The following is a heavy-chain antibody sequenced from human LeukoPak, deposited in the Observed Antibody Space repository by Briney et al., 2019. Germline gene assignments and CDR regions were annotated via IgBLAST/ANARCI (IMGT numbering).Heavy chain of an antibody. Sequence: GGSLRLSCAASGFTFSDYEMNWVRQAPEKGLEWVSYISAGAGVIFYADSVKGRFSITRDNAKNSLFVQMNSLRAEDTAVYYCARVRTTDTLTGYKQELDYWGRGTLVTVSS. CDR1: GFTFSDYE. CDR2: ISAGAGVI. D-gene: IGHD3-9*01. CDR3: ARVRTTDTLTGYKQELDY. V-gene: IGHV3-48*03. J-gene: IGHJ4*02.